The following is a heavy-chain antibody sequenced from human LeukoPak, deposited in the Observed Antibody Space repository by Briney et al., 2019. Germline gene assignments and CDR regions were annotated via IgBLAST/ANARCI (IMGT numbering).Heavy chain of an antibody. V-gene: IGHV2-5*01. CDR1: GFSLNTSGVG. J-gene: IGHJ4*02. CDR3: AHSGYYYDSSGYSGPLFDY. D-gene: IGHD3-22*01. CDR2: IYWNDDK. Sequence: SGPTLVNPTQTLTLTCTFSGFSLNTSGVGVGWIRQPPGKALEWLALIYWNDDKRYSPSLKSRLTITKDTSKNQVVLTMTNMDPVDTATYYCAHSGYYYDSSGYSGPLFDYWGQGTLVTVSS.